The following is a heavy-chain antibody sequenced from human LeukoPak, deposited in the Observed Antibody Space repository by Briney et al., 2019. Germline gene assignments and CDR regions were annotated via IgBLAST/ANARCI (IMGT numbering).Heavy chain of an antibody. D-gene: IGHD1-1*01. CDR3: ARQRKRNGDWFDP. J-gene: IGHJ5*02. Sequence: SETLSLTCTVSGGSISSYYWSWIRQPPGKGLEWIGYIYYSGSTNYNPSLKSRVTISVDTSKNQFSLKLSSVTAADAAVYYCARQRKRNGDWFDPWGQGTLVTVSS. CDR2: IYYSGST. CDR1: GGSISSYY. V-gene: IGHV4-59*08.